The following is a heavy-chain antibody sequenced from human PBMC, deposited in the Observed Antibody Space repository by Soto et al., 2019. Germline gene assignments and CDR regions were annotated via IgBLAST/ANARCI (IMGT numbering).Heavy chain of an antibody. Sequence: GGSLRLSCAASGFTFSSYAMHWVRQAPGKGLEWVAVISYDGSNKYYADSVKGRFTISRDNSKNTLYLQMNSLRAEDTAVYYCARDLASVPTYYYYYDGMDFWGQGTTVTGS. V-gene: IGHV3-30-3*01. D-gene: IGHD3-16*01. CDR3: ARDLASVPTYYYYYDGMDF. CDR2: ISYDGSNK. J-gene: IGHJ6*02. CDR1: GFTFSSYA.